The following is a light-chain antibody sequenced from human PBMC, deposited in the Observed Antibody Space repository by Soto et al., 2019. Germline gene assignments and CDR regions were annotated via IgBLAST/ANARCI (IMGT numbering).Light chain of an antibody. CDR3: SSYTSSSTL. J-gene: IGLJ1*01. CDR2: AVT. Sequence: QSALTQPASVSGSPGQSITISCTGTSSDVGGYNYVSWYQQHPGKAPKLMIYAVTDRPSGVSSRFSGSKSGNTASLTISGLQAEDEADYYCSSYTSSSTLFGTCTKVTL. V-gene: IGLV2-14*01. CDR1: SSDVGGYNY.